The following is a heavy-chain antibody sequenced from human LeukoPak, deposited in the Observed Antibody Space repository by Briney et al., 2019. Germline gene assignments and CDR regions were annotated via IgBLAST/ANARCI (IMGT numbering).Heavy chain of an antibody. D-gene: IGHD1-1*01. CDR1: GGSISSYY. CDR3: ARRGTSWFDP. Sequence: PSETLSLTCTVSGGSISSYYWSWIRQPPGKGLEWIGYINYSGSTNYNPSLKSRVTISVATSKKQFSLMLSSVTAADTAVYYCARRGTSWFDPWGQGTLVTVSS. CDR2: INYSGST. V-gene: IGHV4-59*08. J-gene: IGHJ5*02.